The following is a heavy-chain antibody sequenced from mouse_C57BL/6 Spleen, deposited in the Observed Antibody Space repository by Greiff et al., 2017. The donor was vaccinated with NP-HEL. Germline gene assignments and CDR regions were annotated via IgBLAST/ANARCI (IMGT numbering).Heavy chain of an antibody. D-gene: IGHD1-1*01. CDR3: ARENYGSSYGY. J-gene: IGHJ2*01. CDR2: ISYDGSN. Sequence: DVQLQESGPGLVKPSQSLSLTCSVTGYSITRGYYWNWIRQFPGNKLEWMGYISYDGSNNYNPSLKNRISITRDTSKNQFFLKLNSVTTEDTATYYCARENYGSSYGYWGQGTTLTVSS. V-gene: IGHV3-6*01. CDR1: GYSITRGYY.